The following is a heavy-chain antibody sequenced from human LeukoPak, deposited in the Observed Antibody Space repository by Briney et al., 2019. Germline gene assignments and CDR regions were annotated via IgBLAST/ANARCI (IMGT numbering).Heavy chain of an antibody. CDR2: ISSTGSAK. CDR1: GFTFSSYE. Sequence: GGPLRLSCAASGFTFSSYEMNWVRQAPGKGLEWVSYISSTGSAKYYADSVKGRFTISRDDAKNSLYLQMNSLRAEDTAVYYCARAHDSSSWPFDYWGQGTLVTVSS. D-gene: IGHD6-13*01. CDR3: ARAHDSSSWPFDY. J-gene: IGHJ4*02. V-gene: IGHV3-48*03.